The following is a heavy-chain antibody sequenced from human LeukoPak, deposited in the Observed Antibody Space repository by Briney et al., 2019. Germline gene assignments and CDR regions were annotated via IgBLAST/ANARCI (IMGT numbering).Heavy chain of an antibody. CDR2: INTNTGNP. Sequence: ASVKVSCKASGGTFSSYAISWVRQAPGQGLEWMGWINTNTGNPTYAQGFTGRFVFSLDTSVSTAYLQISSLKAEDTAVYYCARGSHHIVVVTAINLDYWGQGTLVTVSS. CDR1: GGTFSSYA. D-gene: IGHD2-21*02. V-gene: IGHV7-4-1*02. J-gene: IGHJ4*02. CDR3: ARGSHHIVVVTAINLDY.